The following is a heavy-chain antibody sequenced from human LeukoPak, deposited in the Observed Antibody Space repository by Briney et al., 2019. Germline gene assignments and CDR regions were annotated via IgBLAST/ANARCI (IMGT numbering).Heavy chain of an antibody. D-gene: IGHD4-11*01. CDR3: ARQQGLQNLNFDY. CDR1: GYIFTGYY. CDR2: INPNSGGT. Sequence: GASVKVSCKASGYIFTGYYMHWVRQAPGQGLEWMGWINPNSGGTNYAQKFQGRVTMTRDTSISTAYMELSRLRSDDTAVYYCARQQGLQNLNFDYWGQGALVTVSS. J-gene: IGHJ4*02. V-gene: IGHV1-2*02.